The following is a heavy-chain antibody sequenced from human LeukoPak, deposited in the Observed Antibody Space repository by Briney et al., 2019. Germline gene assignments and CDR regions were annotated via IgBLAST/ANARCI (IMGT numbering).Heavy chain of an antibody. CDR2: ISWNSGSI. V-gene: IGHV3-9*03. J-gene: IGHJ4*02. D-gene: IGHD2-2*02. CDR1: GFTFDDYA. CDR3: AKAGCSSTSCYTDY. Sequence: GRSLRLSCAASGFTFDDYAMHWVRQAPGKGLEWVSGISWNSGSIGYADSVKGRFTISRDNAKNSLYLQMNSLRAEDMALYYCAKAGCSSTSCYTDYWGQGTLVTVSS.